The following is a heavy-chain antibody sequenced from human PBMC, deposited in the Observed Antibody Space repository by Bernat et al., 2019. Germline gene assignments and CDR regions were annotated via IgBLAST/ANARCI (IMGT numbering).Heavy chain of an antibody. D-gene: IGHD2-2*01. J-gene: IGHJ3*02. Sequence: QVQLVESGGGLVKPGGSLRLSCAASGFTFSDYYMSWVRQAPGKGLEWVSYISSSSTYTNYADSVKGRFTISRDNAKNSLYLQMNRLRAEDTAVYYCARDGRYCSSTSCYGDIWGQGNMVSVSS. CDR1: GFTFSDYY. CDR2: ISSSSTYT. V-gene: IGHV3-11*06. CDR3: ARDGRYCSSTSCYGDI.